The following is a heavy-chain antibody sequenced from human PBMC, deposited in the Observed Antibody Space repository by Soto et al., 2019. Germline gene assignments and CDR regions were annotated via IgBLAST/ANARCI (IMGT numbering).Heavy chain of an antibody. Sequence: PGGSLRLSCTASGFTFGDYAMSWVRQAPGKGLEWVGFIRSKAYGGTTEYAASVKGRFTISRDDSKSIAYLQMNSLKTEDTAVYYCTTALYYYDSSGNAFDIWGQGTMVTVSS. D-gene: IGHD3-22*01. CDR2: IRSKAYGGTT. CDR3: TTALYYYDSSGNAFDI. J-gene: IGHJ3*02. V-gene: IGHV3-49*04. CDR1: GFTFGDYA.